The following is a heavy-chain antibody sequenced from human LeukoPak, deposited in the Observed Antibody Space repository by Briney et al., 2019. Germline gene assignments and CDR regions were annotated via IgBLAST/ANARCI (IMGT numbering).Heavy chain of an antibody. CDR1: GGSISSSSYY. J-gene: IGHJ4*02. CDR2: IYYSGST. Sequence: SETLSLTCTVSGGSISSSSYYWGWIRQPPGKGLEWIGSIYYSGSTYYNPSLKSRVTISVDTSKNQFSLKLSSVTAADTAVYYCATQLGYCSSTSCYADKVDYWGQGTLVTVSS. CDR3: ATQLGYCSSTSCYADKVDY. D-gene: IGHD2-2*01. V-gene: IGHV4-39*01.